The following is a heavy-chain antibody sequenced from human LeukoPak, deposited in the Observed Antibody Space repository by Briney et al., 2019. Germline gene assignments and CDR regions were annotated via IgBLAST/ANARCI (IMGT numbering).Heavy chain of an antibody. V-gene: IGHV6-1*01. CDR3: ARGRVTTVANYYYYIDV. D-gene: IGHD4-11*01. J-gene: IGHJ6*03. CDR2: TYYRSKWDN. CDR1: GYSVSSNSAA. Sequence: SQTLSLTCAISGYSVSSNSAAWTWIRQSPSRGLELLGRTYYRSKWDNDYAVSVKSRITINPDTSKNQFSLQLNSVTPDDTAVYYCARGRVTTVANYYYYIDVWGKGTTVTVSS.